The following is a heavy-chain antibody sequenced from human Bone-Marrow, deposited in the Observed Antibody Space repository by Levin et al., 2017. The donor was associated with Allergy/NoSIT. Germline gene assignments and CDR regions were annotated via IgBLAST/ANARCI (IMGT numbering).Heavy chain of an antibody. J-gene: IGHJ4*02. CDR3: ATLNYYDSSGYYAKYYFDY. CDR1: GYTLTELS. CDR2: FDPEDGET. Sequence: GGSLRLSCKVSGYTLTELSMHWVRQAPGKGLEWMGGFDPEDGETIYAQKFQGRVTMTEDTSTDTAYMELSSLRSEDTAVYYCATLNYYDSSGYYAKYYFDYWGQGTLVTVSS. D-gene: IGHD3-22*01. V-gene: IGHV1-24*01.